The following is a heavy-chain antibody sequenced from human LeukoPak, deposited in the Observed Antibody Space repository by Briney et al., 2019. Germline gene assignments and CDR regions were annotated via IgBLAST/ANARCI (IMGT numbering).Heavy chain of an antibody. D-gene: IGHD3/OR15-3a*01. CDR2: ISGGGKST. CDR1: GFTFNNYW. J-gene: IGHJ4*02. Sequence: PGGSLRLSCEASGFTFNNYWMHWVRQGPGKGLVWVSPISGGGKSTNYADSVKGRFTISRDNSKNTMYLQVNSLRAEDTALYFCERLPDPIHDFGDYFDYWGQGNLVTVSS. CDR3: ERLPDPIHDFGDYFDY. V-gene: IGHV3-74*01.